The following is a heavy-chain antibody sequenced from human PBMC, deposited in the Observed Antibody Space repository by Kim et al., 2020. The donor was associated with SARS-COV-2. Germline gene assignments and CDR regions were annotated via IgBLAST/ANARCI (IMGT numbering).Heavy chain of an antibody. CDR1: GFTFDDYA. Sequence: GGSLRLSCAASGFTFDDYAMHWVRQAPGKGLEWVSGISWNSGSIGYADSVKGRFTISRDNAKNSLYLQMNSLRAEDTALYYCAKDIGYSSGSIDYWGQGTLATVSS. J-gene: IGHJ4*02. CDR2: ISWNSGSI. D-gene: IGHD6-19*01. V-gene: IGHV3-9*01. CDR3: AKDIGYSSGSIDY.